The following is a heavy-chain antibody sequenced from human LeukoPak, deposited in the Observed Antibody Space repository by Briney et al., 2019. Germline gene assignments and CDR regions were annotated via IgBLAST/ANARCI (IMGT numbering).Heavy chain of an antibody. CDR3: ARSPYYFDSSKIDDY. Sequence: ASVKVSCKASGYTFTSYGISWVRQAPGQGVERMGWISAYNGNTNYAQKVQGRVTITTDTSTSTAYMELRSLRADDTAVYYCARSPYYFDSSKIDDYWGQGTQVTVSS. CDR2: ISAYNGNT. CDR1: GYTFTSYG. D-gene: IGHD3-22*01. V-gene: IGHV1-18*01. J-gene: IGHJ4*02.